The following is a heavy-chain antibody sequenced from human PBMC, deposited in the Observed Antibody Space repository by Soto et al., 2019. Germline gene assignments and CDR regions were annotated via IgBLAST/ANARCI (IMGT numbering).Heavy chain of an antibody. Sequence: QVQLQESGPGLVKPSGTLSLTCAVSGASISSTDWWSWVRQPPGKGLEWIGEIHRSDMTNYNPSLKSRVTISLDKSKKQFALELSSVAAAGTAVYHCTRVYSGGYFDYWGQGTLVTVSS. CDR2: IHRSDMT. J-gene: IGHJ4*02. V-gene: IGHV4-4*02. CDR3: TRVYSGGYFDY. CDR1: GASISSTDW. D-gene: IGHD1-26*01.